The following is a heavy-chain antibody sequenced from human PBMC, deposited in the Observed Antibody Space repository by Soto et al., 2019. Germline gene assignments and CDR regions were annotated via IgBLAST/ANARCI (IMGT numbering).Heavy chain of an antibody. CDR2: ISAYNGNT. CDR3: ASTLGSIAAAGTDLYYYYYGRDV. CDR1: GYTFTSYG. V-gene: IGHV1-18*01. Sequence: ASVKVSCKASGYTFTSYGISWVRQAPGQGLEWMVWISAYNGNTNYAQNLQGRVTMTTDPSKSTAYMELRSLRSDETAVYYCASTLGSIAAAGTDLYYYYYGRDVWGQGTTVTVSS. J-gene: IGHJ6*02. D-gene: IGHD6-13*01.